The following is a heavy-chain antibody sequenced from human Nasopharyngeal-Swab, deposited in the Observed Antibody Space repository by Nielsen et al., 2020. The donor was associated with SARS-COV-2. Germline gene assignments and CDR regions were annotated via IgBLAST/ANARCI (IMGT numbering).Heavy chain of an antibody. CDR2: ISSSSSYI. V-gene: IGHV3-21*01. J-gene: IGHJ6*02. D-gene: IGHD3-10*01. Sequence: GGSLRLSCVASGFTFSSYNMNWVRQAPGKGLEWVSCISSSSSYIYYEDSVKGRFTISRDNAENSLYLQMNSLRAEDTAVYYCAAYYASGSYSSGSSNYYYYGKDVWAKGPRSPSP. CDR1: GFTFSSYN. CDR3: AAYYASGSYSSGSSNYYYYGKDV.